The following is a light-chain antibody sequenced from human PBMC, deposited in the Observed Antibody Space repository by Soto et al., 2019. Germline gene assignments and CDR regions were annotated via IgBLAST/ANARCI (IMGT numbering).Light chain of an antibody. CDR2: TAS. Sequence: EIVLTQSPGTLSLSPGERASLSCRASQSVSSNYLAWFQQKPGQAPRLLISTASSRATGIPDRFSGSGSGADFTLTITRLEPEDFAVYYCQQYEACPLTIGPGTKVHVK. J-gene: IGKJ3*01. CDR3: QQYEACPLT. V-gene: IGKV3-20*01. CDR1: QSVSSNY.